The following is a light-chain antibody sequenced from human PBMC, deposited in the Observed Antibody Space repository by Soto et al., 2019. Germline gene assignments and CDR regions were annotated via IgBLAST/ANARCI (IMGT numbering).Light chain of an antibody. V-gene: IGKV3-20*01. CDR3: QQYGSSSWT. CDR1: QSVSSSY. CDR2: GAS. Sequence: EIVLTQSPGTLCLARGERASLCCRASQSVSSSYLAWYQQKPGQAPRLLIYGASSRATDIPDRFSGSGSGTDFTLTISSLEPEDFAVYYCQQYGSSSWTFGQGTKVDIK. J-gene: IGKJ1*01.